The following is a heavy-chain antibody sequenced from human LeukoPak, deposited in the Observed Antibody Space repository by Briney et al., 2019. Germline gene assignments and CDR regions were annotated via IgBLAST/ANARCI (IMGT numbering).Heavy chain of an antibody. Sequence: PSETLSLTCSVSGGSINSGGHYWTWIRQHPEKGLEWIGYIYHSGSTYSNPSLKSRVTISIDTSKSQFSLRLSSVTAADTAVYYCARGDIVATLTVFDYWGQGTLVTVSS. V-gene: IGHV4-31*03. CDR2: IYHSGST. CDR1: GGSINSGGHY. D-gene: IGHD5-12*01. J-gene: IGHJ4*02. CDR3: ARGDIVATLTVFDY.